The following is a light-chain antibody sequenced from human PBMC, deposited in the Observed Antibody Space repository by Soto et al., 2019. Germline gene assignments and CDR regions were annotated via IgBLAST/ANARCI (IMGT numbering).Light chain of an antibody. V-gene: IGKV3-11*01. J-gene: IGKJ4*01. CDR3: QHRGNWPS. CDR1: QSVSRY. Sequence: EIALAQSPATLSLSPGERATVSCRASQSVSRYLAWYQQKPGQAPRLLIYDASNRATGIPTRFSGSGSGTDFTLIISSLEPEDFAVYYCQHRGNWPSFGGGTKV. CDR2: DAS.